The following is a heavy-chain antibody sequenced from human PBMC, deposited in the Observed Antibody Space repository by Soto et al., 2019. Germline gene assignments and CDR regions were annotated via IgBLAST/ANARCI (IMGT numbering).Heavy chain of an antibody. CDR1: GFTFDKYA. V-gene: IGHV3-9*01. Sequence: EVQLVESGGGLVQPGRSLRLSCVVSGFTFDKYAMHWVRQAPGKGLEWVSGISWNSGRIEYADSVKGRFATSRDNAKNSLYQQMNSLRADDTALYYCAEDLELTSVYYMDVWGKGSMVTVSS. CDR3: AEDLELTSVYYMDV. D-gene: IGHD3-16*02. J-gene: IGHJ6*03. CDR2: ISWNSGRI.